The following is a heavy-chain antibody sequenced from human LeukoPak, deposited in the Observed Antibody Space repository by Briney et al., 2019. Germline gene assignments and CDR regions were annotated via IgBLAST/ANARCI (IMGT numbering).Heavy chain of an antibody. D-gene: IGHD6-13*01. CDR3: ASRGYSSSWYFDY. J-gene: IGHJ4*02. V-gene: IGHV4-34*01. Sequence: PSETLSLTCAVYGGSFSGYYWSWIRQPPEKGLEWIGEINHSGSTNYNPSLKSRVTISVDTSKNQFSLKLSSVTAADTAVYYCASRGYSSSWYFDYWGQGTLVTVSS. CDR2: INHSGST. CDR1: GGSFSGYY.